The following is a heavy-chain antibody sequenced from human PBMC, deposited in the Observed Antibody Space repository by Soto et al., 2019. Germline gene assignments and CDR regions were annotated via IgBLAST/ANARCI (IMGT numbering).Heavy chain of an antibody. CDR2: IKQDGNEE. J-gene: IGHJ2*01. D-gene: IGHD5-12*01. V-gene: IGHV3-7*01. CDR3: ASWGFIVATNWYFDL. Sequence: EAQLVESGGGLVQPGGSLRLSCAASGFTFSSYWMSWVRQAPGKGLEWVANIKQDGNEESYVDSVKGRFTISRDNTKNSLFLQMNSLRAEDTGVYYCASWGFIVATNWYFDLWGRGTLVTVSS. CDR1: GFTFSSYW.